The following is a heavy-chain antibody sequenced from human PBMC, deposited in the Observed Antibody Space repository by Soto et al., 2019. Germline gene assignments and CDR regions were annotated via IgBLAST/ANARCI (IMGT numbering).Heavy chain of an antibody. CDR3: ARVPAP. CDR1: SGSISSGGYS. Sequence: SETLSLTCAVSSGSISSGGYSWSWIRQPPGKGLEWIGYIYHSGSTYYNPSLKSRVTISVDRSKNQFSLELSSVTAADTAVYYCARVPAPWGQGTLVTVSS. V-gene: IGHV4-30-2*01. CDR2: IYHSGST. J-gene: IGHJ5*02.